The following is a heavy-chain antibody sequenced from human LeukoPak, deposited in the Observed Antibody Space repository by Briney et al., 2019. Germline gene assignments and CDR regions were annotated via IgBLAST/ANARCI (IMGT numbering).Heavy chain of an antibody. V-gene: IGHV4-39*01. CDR3: ASRGITMVRGVISRTEIDY. Sequence: SETLSLTCTVSGGSISSSSYYWGWIRQPPGKGLERIGSIYYSGSTYYNPSLKSRATISVDTSKNQFSLKLSSVTAADTAVYYCASRGITMVRGVISRTEIDYWGQGTLVTVSS. CDR1: GGSISSSSYY. D-gene: IGHD3-10*01. J-gene: IGHJ4*02. CDR2: IYYSGST.